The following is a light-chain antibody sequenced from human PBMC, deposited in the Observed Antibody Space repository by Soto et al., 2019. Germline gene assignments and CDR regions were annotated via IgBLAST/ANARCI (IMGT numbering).Light chain of an antibody. V-gene: IGKV1-39*01. Sequence: DIQMTQSPSSLSASVGDRVTIACRASQSIGTDLNWFQQTAGKAPKLLIYGASNLETGVPSRFSGSGSGTDFTLTISSLKPEDSATYYCQQGYNTPLTFGGGTKVDIK. J-gene: IGKJ4*01. CDR3: QQGYNTPLT. CDR1: QSIGTD. CDR2: GAS.